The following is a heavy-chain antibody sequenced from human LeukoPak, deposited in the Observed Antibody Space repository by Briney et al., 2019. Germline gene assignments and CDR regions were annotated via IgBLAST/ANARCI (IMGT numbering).Heavy chain of an antibody. J-gene: IGHJ4*02. Sequence: PGGSLRLSCAASGFTFSSYEMNWVRQAPGKGLEWVSVISGSGGNTYYADSVKGRFTISRDNSKNTLYLQMNSLRAEDTAVYYCAKENTKTPIRPGEATVTKGYFDYWGQGTLVTVSS. D-gene: IGHD4-17*01. CDR1: GFTFSSYE. CDR3: AKENTKTPIRPGEATVTKGYFDY. V-gene: IGHV3-23*01. CDR2: ISGSGGNT.